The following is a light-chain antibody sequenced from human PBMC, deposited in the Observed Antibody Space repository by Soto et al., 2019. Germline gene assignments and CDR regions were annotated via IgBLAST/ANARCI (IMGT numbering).Light chain of an antibody. CDR1: HDISTF. CDR3: QQLYTLPFT. CDR2: EAS. J-gene: IGKJ5*01. Sequence: DIPLTQSPSLLSASIGDRVTITCRASHDISTFLAWYQQKPGKAPKLLIYEASTLQSGVPSRFSGSGSGTEFTLTISGLPPEDFAAYHCQQLYTLPFTFGQGTRL. V-gene: IGKV1-9*01.